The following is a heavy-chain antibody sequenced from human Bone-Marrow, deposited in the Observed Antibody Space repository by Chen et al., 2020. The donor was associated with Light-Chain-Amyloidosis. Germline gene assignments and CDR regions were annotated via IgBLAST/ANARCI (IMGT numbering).Heavy chain of an antibody. V-gene: IGHV5-51*01. CDR3: ARRRDGYNFDY. J-gene: IGHJ4*02. D-gene: IGHD5-12*01. CDR1: GYTFPNYW. CDR2: IYPDDSDA. Sequence: EVQLEQSGPEVKKPGESLKISCKGSGYTFPNYWIGWVRQMPGKGLEWMGVIYPDDSDARYSPSFGGQVTISADKSITTXXXQWRSLKASDTAMYYCARRRDGYNFDYWGQGTLVTVSS.